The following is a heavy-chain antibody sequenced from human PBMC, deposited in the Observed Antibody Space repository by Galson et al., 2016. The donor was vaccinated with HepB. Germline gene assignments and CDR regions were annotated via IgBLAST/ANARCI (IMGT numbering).Heavy chain of an antibody. D-gene: IGHD5-18*01. J-gene: IGHJ4*02. V-gene: IGHV3-7*03. CDR3: ARGGYTYGY. Sequence: SLRLSCAASGISFTTYWMSWARQPPGKGLEWVAKINQDGSEKSYVDSVKGRFTISRDNAQNSLYLQMNSLRGEDTAVYYCARGGYTYGYWGQGTLVTVSS. CDR1: GISFTTYW. CDR2: INQDGSEK.